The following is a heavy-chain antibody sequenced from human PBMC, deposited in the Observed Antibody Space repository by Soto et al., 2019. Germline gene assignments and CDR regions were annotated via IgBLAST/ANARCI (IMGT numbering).Heavy chain of an antibody. CDR1: GFTFSTHA. Sequence: EVQVLESGGGLVQPGWSLRLSCAVSGFTFSTHAMSWVRQAPGKGLEWVSVTSATGSTTYYADSVKGQFTISRENSNNTLYLQLYSLRADDTAVYYCAKQSKWSSTGCYSGGSNCHLDCWGQGTLVTVAS. CDR2: TSATGSTT. J-gene: IGHJ4*02. D-gene: IGHD2-2*02. CDR3: AKQSKWSSTGCYSGGSNCHLDC. V-gene: IGHV3-23*01.